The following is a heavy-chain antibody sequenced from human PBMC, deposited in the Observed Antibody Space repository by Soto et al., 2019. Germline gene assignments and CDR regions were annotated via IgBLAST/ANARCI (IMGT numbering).Heavy chain of an antibody. D-gene: IGHD4-17*01. CDR1: GGTFSNYA. CDR3: ARGVKYGAYSRWFDP. J-gene: IGHJ5*02. Sequence: ASVKVSCKASGGTFSNYAISWVRQAPGQGLEYLGGMILHSGTTGYVQKFQGRVTMTWDSSITTAYMELSSLRSEDTAVYFCARGVKYGAYSRWFDPWGQGTLVTVSS. V-gene: IGHV1-8*02. CDR2: MILHSGTT.